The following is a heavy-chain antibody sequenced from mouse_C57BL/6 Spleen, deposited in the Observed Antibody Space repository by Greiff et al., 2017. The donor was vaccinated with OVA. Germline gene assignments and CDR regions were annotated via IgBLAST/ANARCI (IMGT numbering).Heavy chain of an antibody. CDR1: GYTFTDYN. CDR2: INPNNGGT. V-gene: IGHV1-22*01. D-gene: IGHD2-5*01. CDR3: ARYSNSAWFAY. J-gene: IGHJ3*01. Sequence: EVQLVESGPELVKPGASVKMSCKASGYTFTDYNMHWVKQSHGKSLEWIGYINPNNGGTSYNQKFKGKATLTVNKSSSTAYMELRSLTSEDSAVYYCARYSNSAWFAYWGQGTLVTVSA.